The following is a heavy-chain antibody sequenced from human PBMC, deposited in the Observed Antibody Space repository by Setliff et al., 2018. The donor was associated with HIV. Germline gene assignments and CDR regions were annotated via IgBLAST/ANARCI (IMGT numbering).Heavy chain of an antibody. V-gene: IGHV4-4*02. CDR2: IYHSEYT. Sequence: SETLSLTCAVSGGSISSDNWWTWVRQPPGKGLEWIGEIYHSEYTNYNASLKSRVSMSVDTSKNQFSLKLKSVTAADTAVYYCARDAPTVYANGWFDPWGQGTLVTVSS. CDR3: ARDAPTVYANGWFDP. CDR1: GGSISSDNW. D-gene: IGHD2-8*01. J-gene: IGHJ5*02.